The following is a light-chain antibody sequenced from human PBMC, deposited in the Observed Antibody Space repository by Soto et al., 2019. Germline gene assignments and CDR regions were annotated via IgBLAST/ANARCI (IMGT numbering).Light chain of an antibody. Sequence: QSVLTQPPSASGTPGQRVTLSCSGSSSNIGSNTVNWYQQLPGTAPKLLIYSNNQRPSGVPDRFSGSKSGTSASLAISGLQSEDEADYYCAAWDDSLNGSYVFGTGTKVPVL. J-gene: IGLJ1*01. CDR1: SSNIGSNT. CDR3: AAWDDSLNGSYV. CDR2: SNN. V-gene: IGLV1-44*01.